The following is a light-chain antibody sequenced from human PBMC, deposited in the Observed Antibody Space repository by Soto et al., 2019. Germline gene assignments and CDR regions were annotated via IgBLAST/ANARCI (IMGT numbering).Light chain of an antibody. V-gene: IGKV1-27*01. CDR3: QKYNSAPLT. CDR2: AVS. J-gene: IGKJ4*01. Sequence: QMTQSPSSLSASVGDRVTITCRASQDISNYLAWYQQKPGKVPKLLIDAVSTLQSGVPSRFSGSGSGTEFTLTISSLQPEDVATYYCQKYNSAPLTFRGGTKVEIK. CDR1: QDISNY.